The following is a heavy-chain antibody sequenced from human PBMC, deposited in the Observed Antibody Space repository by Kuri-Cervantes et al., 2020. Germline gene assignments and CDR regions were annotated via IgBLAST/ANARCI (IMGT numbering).Heavy chain of an antibody. J-gene: IGHJ6*03. Sequence: GESLKISCAASGFTFSSYDMHWVRQATGEGLEWVSGIGTAGDTYYPGSVKGRFTISRDNAKNSLYLQMNSLRAEDTALYYCALSARYSSTWYYYYYMDVWGKGTTVTVSS. CDR2: IGTAGDT. V-gene: IGHV3-13*01. CDR1: GFTFSSYD. CDR3: ALSARYSSTWYYYYYMDV. D-gene: IGHD6-13*01.